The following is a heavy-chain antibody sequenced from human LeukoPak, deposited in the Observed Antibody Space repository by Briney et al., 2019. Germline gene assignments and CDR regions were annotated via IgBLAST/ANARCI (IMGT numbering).Heavy chain of an antibody. CDR3: ARDLIVGEVPAIGFDY. D-gene: IGHD2-2*01. Sequence: PGGSLRLSCAASGFTFSDYYMSWIRQAPGKGLEWVSYISSSGSTIYYADSVKGRFTISRDNAKNSLYLQMNSLRAEDTAVYYCARDLIVGEVPAIGFDYWGQGTLVTVSS. CDR2: ISSSGSTI. J-gene: IGHJ4*02. V-gene: IGHV3-11*01. CDR1: GFTFSDYY.